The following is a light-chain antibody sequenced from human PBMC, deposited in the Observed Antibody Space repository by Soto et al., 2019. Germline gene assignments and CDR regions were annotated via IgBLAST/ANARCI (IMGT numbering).Light chain of an antibody. V-gene: IGLV2-11*01. CDR2: DVN. Sequence: QSALTQPRSVSGSPGQSVAISCTGTASDVGAYNYVSWYQHTPGKAPKFLIYDVNKRASGVPDRFSASKSGNTASLTISGLHTEDDAYYYCCSYTGTFSDVAFGGGTKVTVL. CDR1: ASDVGAYNY. CDR3: CSYTGTFSDVA. J-gene: IGLJ2*01.